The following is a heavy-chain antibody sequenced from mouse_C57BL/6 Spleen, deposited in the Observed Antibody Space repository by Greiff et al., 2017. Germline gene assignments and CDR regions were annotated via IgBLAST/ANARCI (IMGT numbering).Heavy chain of an antibody. CDR2: IFPGNSAT. CDR1: GYTFTSYW. V-gene: IGHV1-5*01. D-gene: IGHD4-1*01. J-gene: IGHJ2*01. Sequence: VQLQQSGTVLARPGASVKISCKTPGYTFTSYWMHWVQQRPGQGLAWIGAIFPGNSATSYNQKFTGKAKLPAVTSASAAYMALSSLPNEGSAVYYCTREAANWDYFDYWGQGTTLTVSS. CDR3: TREAANWDYFDY.